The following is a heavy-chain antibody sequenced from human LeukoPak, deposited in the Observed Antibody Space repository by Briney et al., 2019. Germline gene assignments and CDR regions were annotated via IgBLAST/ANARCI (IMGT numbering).Heavy chain of an antibody. CDR2: INQDGSEK. CDR1: GFSFSGYW. J-gene: IGHJ4*02. Sequence: GGSLRLSCAVSGFSFSGYWMSWVRQGPGKGLEWVANINQDGSEKYYVDSVKDRFTISRDNAENSLFLQMSSLRVEDTAVYYCAREWQGGIAAAGTRIEGDYWGQGTLVAVSS. CDR3: AREWQGGIAAAGTRIEGDY. D-gene: IGHD6-13*01. V-gene: IGHV3-7*01.